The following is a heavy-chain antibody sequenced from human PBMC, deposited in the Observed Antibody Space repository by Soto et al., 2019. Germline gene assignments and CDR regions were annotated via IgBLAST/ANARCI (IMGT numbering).Heavy chain of an antibody. J-gene: IGHJ6*02. Sequence: SETLSLTCTVSGGSISSSSYYWGWIRQPPGKGLEWIGSINHSGSTNYNPSLKSRVTISVDTSKNQFSLKLSSVTAADTAVYYCARNRGVYYGSGSYYYYGMDVWGQGTTVTVS. CDR1: GGSISSSSYY. CDR3: ARNRGVYYGSGSYYYYGMDV. CDR2: INHSGST. V-gene: IGHV4-39*07. D-gene: IGHD3-10*01.